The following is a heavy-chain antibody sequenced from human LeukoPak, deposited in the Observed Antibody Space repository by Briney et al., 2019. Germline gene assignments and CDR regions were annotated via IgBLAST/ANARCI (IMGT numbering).Heavy chain of an antibody. Sequence: LGGSLRLSCAASGFSFSTYSMNWVRQAPGKGLEWVSSISSGGTYIYYTDSVKGRFTISRDNAKNSLYLQMDSLRAEDTAVYYCAREIATLTYSDYWGQGTLVTVSS. CDR3: AREIATLTYSDY. D-gene: IGHD2-21*01. CDR2: ISSGGTYI. J-gene: IGHJ4*02. V-gene: IGHV3-21*01. CDR1: GFSFSTYS.